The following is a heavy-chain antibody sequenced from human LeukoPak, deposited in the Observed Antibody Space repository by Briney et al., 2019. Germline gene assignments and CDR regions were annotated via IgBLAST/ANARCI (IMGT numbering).Heavy chain of an antibody. J-gene: IGHJ4*02. D-gene: IGHD3-22*01. CDR3: AKRKAYYYDASGQYFDY. Sequence: GGSLRLSCAASGFTFSNYAMSWVRQAPGKRLEWVSAISGSGGSTYYADSVKGRFTISRDNSKNTLYLQMNSLRAEDTAVYYCAKRKAYYYDASGQYFDYWGQGTLVTVSS. CDR1: GFTFSNYA. V-gene: IGHV3-23*01. CDR2: ISGSGGST.